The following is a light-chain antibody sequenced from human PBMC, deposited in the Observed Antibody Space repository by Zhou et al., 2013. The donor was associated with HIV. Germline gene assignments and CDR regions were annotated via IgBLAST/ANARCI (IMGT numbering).Light chain of an antibody. CDR2: AAS. V-gene: IGKV1-39*01. CDR1: QSILSY. J-gene: IGKJ4*01. Sequence: DIQMTQSPSSLSASVGDRVTITCRASQSILSYLNWYQQKPGKAPKLLIYAASSLQSGVPSRFSGSGSGTDFTLTINSLQPEDFATYYCQQSYSTMLTFGGGTKVEIK. CDR3: QQSYSTMLT.